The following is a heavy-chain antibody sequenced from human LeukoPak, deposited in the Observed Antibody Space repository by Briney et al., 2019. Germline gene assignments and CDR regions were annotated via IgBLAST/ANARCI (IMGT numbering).Heavy chain of an antibody. Sequence: PSQTLSLTCTVSGGSISSDYFYWSWIRQHPGKGLEWIGYIYYSGSTYYNPSLKSRVTISVDTSKDQFSLKLSSVTAADTAVYYCARIPLGPDGYNSRWGQGTLVTVSS. V-gene: IGHV4-31*03. CDR1: GGSISSDYFY. J-gene: IGHJ4*02. CDR3: ARIPLGPDGYNSR. D-gene: IGHD5-24*01. CDR2: IYYSGST.